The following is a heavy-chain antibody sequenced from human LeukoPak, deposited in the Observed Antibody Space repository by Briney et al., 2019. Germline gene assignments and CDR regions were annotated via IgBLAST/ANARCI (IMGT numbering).Heavy chain of an antibody. D-gene: IGHD3-22*01. Sequence: TNTGNPTYAQGFTGRFVFSLDTSVSTAYLQISSLKAEDTAVYYCARGIFYYDGSGFRTFDYWGQGTLVTVSS. CDR3: ARGIFYYDGSGFRTFDY. V-gene: IGHV7-4-1*02. CDR2: TNTGNP. J-gene: IGHJ4*02.